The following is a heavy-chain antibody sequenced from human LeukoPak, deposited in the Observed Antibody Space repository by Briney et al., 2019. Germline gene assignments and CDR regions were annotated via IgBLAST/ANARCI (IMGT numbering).Heavy chain of an antibody. CDR2: IQYRGDS. D-gene: IGHD3-3*01. J-gene: IGHJ5*02. CDR1: GYSISTGSY. Sequence: SETLSLTCTVSGYSISTGSYWGWIRQPPGKGLEWIGNIQYRGDSYYNPSLKSRVTISVDTSKNQFSLKLSSVTAADTAVYYCARVDFWSGPRAGFDPWGQGTLVTVSS. V-gene: IGHV4-38-2*02. CDR3: ARVDFWSGPRAGFDP.